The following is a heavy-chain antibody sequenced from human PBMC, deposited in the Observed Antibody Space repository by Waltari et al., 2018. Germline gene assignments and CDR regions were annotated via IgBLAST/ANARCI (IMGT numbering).Heavy chain of an antibody. CDR2: INGGGVNT. J-gene: IGHJ4*02. D-gene: IGHD4-4*01. CDR3: AKHPTVGNFDY. CDR1: GLPFSNYA. Sequence: VELLESGGGLVQPGGSLRLSGDASGLPFSNYAISGVRQAPGKGLEWVSVINGGGVNTYYADSVKGRLTISRDNSKNTLYLQMNSLRAEDTAVYYCAKHPTVGNFDYWGQGTLVTVSP. V-gene: IGHV3-23*01.